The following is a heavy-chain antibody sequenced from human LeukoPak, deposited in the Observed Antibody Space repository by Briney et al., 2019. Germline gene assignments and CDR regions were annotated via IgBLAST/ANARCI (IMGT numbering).Heavy chain of an antibody. D-gene: IGHD6-13*01. Sequence: PGGSLRLSCAASGFTFSSYSMNWVRQAPGKGLEWVSYISSSSSTIYYADSVKGQFTISRDNAKNSLYLQMNGLRAEDTAVYYCARGSSSSWWGFDYWGQGTLVTVSS. CDR2: ISSSSSTI. CDR1: GFTFSSYS. J-gene: IGHJ4*02. V-gene: IGHV3-48*01. CDR3: ARGSSSSWWGFDY.